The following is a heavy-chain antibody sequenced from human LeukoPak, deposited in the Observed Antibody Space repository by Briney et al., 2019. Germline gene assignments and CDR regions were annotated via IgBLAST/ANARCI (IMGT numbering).Heavy chain of an antibody. CDR3: ATEYYGSFNY. V-gene: IGHV3-15*01. CDR2: IKSNTAGGTT. J-gene: IGHJ4*02. Sequence: GGSLRLSCAASGFTFSSYSMHWVRQAPGKGLEWVGRIKSNTAGGTTDFAAPVKGRFTISRDDSKNTLYLQMSSLIIEDTAVYFCATEYYGSFNYWGQGTPVTVSS. CDR1: GFTFSSYS. D-gene: IGHD1-26*01.